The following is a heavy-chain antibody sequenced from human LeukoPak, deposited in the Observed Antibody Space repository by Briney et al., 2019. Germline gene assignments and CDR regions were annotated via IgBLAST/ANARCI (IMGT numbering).Heavy chain of an antibody. V-gene: IGHV1-8*01. CDR2: MNPNSGNT. D-gene: IGHD6-13*01. J-gene: IGHJ3*02. CDR3: AREGEQQLLLGDAFDI. CDR1: GYTFTSYD. Sequence: ASVKVSCKASGYTFTSYDINWVRQATGQGLEWMGWMNPNSGNTGYAQKFQGRVTMTRNTSISTAYMELSSLRSEDTAVYYCAREGEQQLLLGDAFDIWGQGTMVTVSS.